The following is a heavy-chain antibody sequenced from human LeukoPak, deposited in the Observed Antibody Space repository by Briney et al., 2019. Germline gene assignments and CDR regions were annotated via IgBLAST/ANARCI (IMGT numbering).Heavy chain of an antibody. CDR2: ISSSSSYI. J-gene: IGHJ4*02. V-gene: IGHV3-21*01. Sequence: GGSLRLSCAASGFTFSSYAMSWVRQAPGKGLEWVSSISSSSSYIYYADSVKGRFTISRDNAKNSLYLQMNSLRAEDTAVYYCARSYGSGSCFDYWGQGTLVTVSS. CDR1: GFTFSSYA. CDR3: ARSYGSGSCFDY. D-gene: IGHD3-10*01.